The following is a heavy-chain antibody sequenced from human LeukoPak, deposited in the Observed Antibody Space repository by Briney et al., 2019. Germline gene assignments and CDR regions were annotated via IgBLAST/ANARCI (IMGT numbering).Heavy chain of an antibody. D-gene: IGHD1-26*01. CDR1: GASVSSHF. CDR3: AKGVSGTYHAFDV. V-gene: IGHV4-59*02. Sequence: SETLSLTCGVSGASVSSHFWSWIRQTPGMGLEWIGYISNRGSTGYNPSLRSRVTISVDAPKNEVSLNVRSVSAADTAVYYCAKGVSGTYHAFDVWGQGRTV. J-gene: IGHJ3*01. CDR2: ISNRGST.